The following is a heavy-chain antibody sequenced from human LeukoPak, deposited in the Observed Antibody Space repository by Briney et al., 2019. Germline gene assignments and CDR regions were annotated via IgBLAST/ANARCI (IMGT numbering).Heavy chain of an antibody. V-gene: IGHV1-18*01. D-gene: IGHD6-19*01. CDR1: GYTFTNYG. CDR2: ISAYNDNI. J-gene: IGHJ4*02. Sequence: EASVKVSCKASGYTFTNYGISWVRQAPGQGLEWMGWISAYNDNIDSAQKFQGRVTMTTDTSTTTAYMELRSLRSDDTAVYYCARSGGSGSYGIFDSWGQGTLVTVSS. CDR3: ARSGGSGSYGIFDS.